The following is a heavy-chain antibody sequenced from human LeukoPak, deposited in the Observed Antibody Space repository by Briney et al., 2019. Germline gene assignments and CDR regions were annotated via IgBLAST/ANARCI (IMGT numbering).Heavy chain of an antibody. CDR1: GFTFSSYV. D-gene: IGHD3-10*01. Sequence: GGSLRLSCAGSGFTFSSYVMTWVRQAPGKGLEWVSGISGSGDSTYYADSVKGRFTISRDNSKNTLYLQMNSLRAEDTAVYYCAKEPQGGSGTYFDYWGQGTLVTVSS. J-gene: IGHJ4*02. V-gene: IGHV3-23*01. CDR3: AKEPQGGSGTYFDY. CDR2: ISGSGDST.